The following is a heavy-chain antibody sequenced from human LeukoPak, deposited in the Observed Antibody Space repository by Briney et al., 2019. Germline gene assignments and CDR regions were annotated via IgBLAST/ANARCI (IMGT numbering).Heavy chain of an antibody. CDR3: ARVSCYDLSQIDY. CDR2: IYYSGST. D-gene: IGHD3/OR15-3a*01. J-gene: IGHJ4*02. Sequence: SETLSLTCTVSGDSISTSSYYWGWIRQPPGKGLEWLGSIYYSGSTYYNPSLKSPVTISVHTSKNPFSLNLYSVTAADYAVIYCARVSCYDLSQIDYWGQGTLVTVSS. V-gene: IGHV4-39*01. CDR1: GDSISTSSYY.